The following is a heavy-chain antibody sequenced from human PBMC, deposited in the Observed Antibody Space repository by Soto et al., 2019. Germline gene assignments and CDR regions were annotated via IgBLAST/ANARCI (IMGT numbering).Heavy chain of an antibody. V-gene: IGHV3-15*07. CDR1: GFTFTNAW. CDR3: TADYYITIVLVRFDY. Sequence: PGGSLRLSCAASGFTFTNAWINWVRQAPGKGLEWVGRIKSKIDGGTTDFAAPVKGRFAISRDDSKNMVYLQMNSLKTEDTAIYYCTADYYITIVLVRFDYWGHGTLVTVSS. D-gene: IGHD3-9*01. J-gene: IGHJ4*01. CDR2: IKSKIDGGTT.